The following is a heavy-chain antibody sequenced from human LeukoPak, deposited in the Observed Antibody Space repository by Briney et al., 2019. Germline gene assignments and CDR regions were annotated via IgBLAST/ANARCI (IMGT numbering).Heavy chain of an antibody. CDR3: ARDSRRTYYYDSSGYYHSNY. D-gene: IGHD3-22*01. Sequence: GGSLRLSCAASGFTFSDYYMSWIRQAPVKGVEWVSYISSSGSTIYYADSVKGRFTISRDNAKNSLYLQMNSLRAEDTAVYYCARDSRRTYYYDSSGYYHSNYWGQGTLVTVSS. CDR2: ISSSGSTI. CDR1: GFTFSDYY. J-gene: IGHJ4*02. V-gene: IGHV3-11*01.